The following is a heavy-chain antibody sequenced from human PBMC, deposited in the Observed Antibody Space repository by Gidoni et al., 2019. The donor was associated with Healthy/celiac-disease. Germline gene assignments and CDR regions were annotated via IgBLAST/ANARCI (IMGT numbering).Heavy chain of an antibody. Sequence: QVQLQQWGAGLLKPSETLSLTCAVYGGSFSVYYWSWIRPPPGKGLEWIGEINHSGSTNYNPSLKSRVTISVDTSKNQFSLKLSSVTAADTAVYYCARGRATFQGFLEWFTGGFDPWGQGTLVTVSS. CDR2: INHSGST. CDR1: GGSFSVYY. V-gene: IGHV4-34*01. J-gene: IGHJ5*02. D-gene: IGHD3-3*01. CDR3: ARGRATFQGFLEWFTGGFDP.